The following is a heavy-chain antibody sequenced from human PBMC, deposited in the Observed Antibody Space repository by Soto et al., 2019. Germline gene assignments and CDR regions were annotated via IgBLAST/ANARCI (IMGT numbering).Heavy chain of an antibody. Sequence: KTSETLSLTCTVSGGSVTNSSYYWGWIRQSPGKGLEWIGSIYHSGSTYYNPSLKSRVTISVDTSKNQFSLKLSSVTAADTAVYYCARVPLRGRIDYWGQGTLVTVSS. D-gene: IGHD3-10*01. J-gene: IGHJ4*02. CDR2: IYHSGST. CDR3: ARVPLRGRIDY. CDR1: GGSVTNSSYY. V-gene: IGHV4-39*07.